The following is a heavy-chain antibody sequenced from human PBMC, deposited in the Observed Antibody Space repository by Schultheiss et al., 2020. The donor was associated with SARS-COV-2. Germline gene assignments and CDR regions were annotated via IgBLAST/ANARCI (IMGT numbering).Heavy chain of an antibody. CDR3: ARIQWVVPPQGRTHHYGMDV. CDR2: IDWDDGK. V-gene: IGHV2-70*01. J-gene: IGHJ6*02. Sequence: SGPTLVKPTQTLTLTCTFSGFSLSTSGMCVSWIRQPPGKALEWLALIDWDDGKYYSTSLNTRLTISKDTSKNQVVLTMTNMDHVDTATYFCARIQWVVPPQGRTHHYGMDVWGQGTAVTVSS. D-gene: IGHD6-19*01. CDR1: GFSLSTSGMC.